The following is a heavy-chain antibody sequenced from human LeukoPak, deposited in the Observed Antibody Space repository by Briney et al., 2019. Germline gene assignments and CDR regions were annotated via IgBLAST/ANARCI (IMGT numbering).Heavy chain of an antibody. CDR1: GYALTGYY. CDR2: INPNSGGT. V-gene: IGHV1-2*02. D-gene: IGHD6-13*01. J-gene: IGHJ6*03. CDR3: ARDADSRAYYYMDV. Sequence: VLMTCTASGYALTGYYIDLVRQPPVQGKEWMGWINPNSGGTNYAQKFQGRVTMTRDTSISTAYMELSRLRSDDTAVYYCARDADSRAYYYMDVWGKGTTVTVSS.